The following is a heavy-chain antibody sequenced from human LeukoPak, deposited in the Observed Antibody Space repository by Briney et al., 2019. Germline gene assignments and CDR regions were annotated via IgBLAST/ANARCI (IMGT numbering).Heavy chain of an antibody. Sequence: ASVKVSCKASGYTFTSYDINWVRQATGQGLEWMGWMNPNSGNTGYAQKFQGRVTMTRNTSISTAYMELSSLRSEDTAVYYCARDGSYYYDSSGYYYSDWFDPWGQGTLVTVSS. CDR1: GYTFTSYD. CDR2: MNPNSGNT. V-gene: IGHV1-8*01. J-gene: IGHJ5*02. D-gene: IGHD3-22*01. CDR3: ARDGSYYYDSSGYYYSDWFDP.